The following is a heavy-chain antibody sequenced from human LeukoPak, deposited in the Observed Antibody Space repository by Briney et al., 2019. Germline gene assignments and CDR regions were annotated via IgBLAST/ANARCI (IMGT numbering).Heavy chain of an antibody. CDR2: ISYDGSNK. CDR1: GFTFSSYG. CDR3: AKDLSSSWYYDWYFDL. D-gene: IGHD6-13*01. J-gene: IGHJ2*01. V-gene: IGHV3-30*18. Sequence: GGSLRLSCAASGFTFSSYGMHWVRRAPGKGLEWVAVISYDGSNKYYADSVKGRFTISRDNSKNTLYLQMNSLRAEDTAVYYCAKDLSSSWYYDWYFDLWGRGTLVTVSS.